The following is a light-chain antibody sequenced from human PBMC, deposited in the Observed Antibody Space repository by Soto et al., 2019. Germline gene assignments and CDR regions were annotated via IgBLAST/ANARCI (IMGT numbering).Light chain of an antibody. V-gene: IGKV3-20*01. CDR1: QSVSSSY. J-gene: IGKJ4*01. CDR2: GAS. CDR3: QQSGGSPR. Sequence: EIVLTQSPGTLSLSAGERATLSCRASQSVSSSYLAWYQQKPGQAPRLLIYGASSRATGIPDRFSGSGSGTDFTLTISRLEPEDFAVYSCQQSGGSPRFGGGTKVEV.